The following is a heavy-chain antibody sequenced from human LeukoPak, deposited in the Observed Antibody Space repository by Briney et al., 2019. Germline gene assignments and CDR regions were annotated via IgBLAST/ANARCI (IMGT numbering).Heavy chain of an antibody. Sequence: GGSLRLSCAASGFTFSSYAMSRVRQAPGKGLEWVSAISGSGGSTYYADSVKGRFTISRDNSKNTLYLQMNSLRAEDTAVYYCAKGIAAGLQNWFDPWGQGTLVTVSS. CDR1: GFTFSSYA. J-gene: IGHJ5*02. CDR2: ISGSGGST. V-gene: IGHV3-23*01. CDR3: AKGIAAGLQNWFDP. D-gene: IGHD6-13*01.